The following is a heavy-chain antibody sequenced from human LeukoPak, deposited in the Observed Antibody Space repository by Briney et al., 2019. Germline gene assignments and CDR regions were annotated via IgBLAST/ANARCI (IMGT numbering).Heavy chain of an antibody. CDR1: GGSISSYY. V-gene: IGHV4-4*07. J-gene: IGHJ4*02. Sequence: PSETLSLTCTVSGGSISSYYWSWIRQPAGKGLECIGRIYASGSTSYNPSLKSRLTMSVDTSKNQFSLKLSSVTAADTAVYYCARGILNTRGWYHLDYWGQGTLVTVSS. CDR3: ARGILNTRGWYHLDY. CDR2: IYASGST. D-gene: IGHD6-19*01.